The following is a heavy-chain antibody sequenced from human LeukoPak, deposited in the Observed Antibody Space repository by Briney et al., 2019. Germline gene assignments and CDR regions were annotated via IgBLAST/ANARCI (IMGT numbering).Heavy chain of an antibody. V-gene: IGHV4-30-2*01. Sequence: SQTLSLTCTVSGGSISSGGYYWSWIRQPPGKGLEWIGYIYHSGSTYYNPSLKSRVTISVDRSKNQFSLQLNSVTPEDTAVYYCARGTTMDVWGKGTTVTVSS. CDR1: GGSISSGGYY. CDR2: IYHSGST. CDR3: ARGTTMDV. J-gene: IGHJ6*03. D-gene: IGHD1-7*01.